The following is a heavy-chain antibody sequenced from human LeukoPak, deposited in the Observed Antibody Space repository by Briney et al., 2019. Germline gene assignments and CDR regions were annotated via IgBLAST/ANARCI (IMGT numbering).Heavy chain of an antibody. CDR2: ISGSGGST. CDR1: GFTFSSYG. Sequence: GGSLRLSCAASGFTFSSYGMHWVRQAPGKGLEWVSAISGSGGSTYYADSVKGRFTISRDNSKNTLYLQMNSLRAEDTAVYYCAKDQRGSSSWFSHNFDYWGQGTLVTVSS. V-gene: IGHV3-23*01. D-gene: IGHD6-13*01. CDR3: AKDQRGSSSWFSHNFDY. J-gene: IGHJ4*02.